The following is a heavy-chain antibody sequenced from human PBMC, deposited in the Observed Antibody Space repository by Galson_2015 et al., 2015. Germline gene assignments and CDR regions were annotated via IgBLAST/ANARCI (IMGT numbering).Heavy chain of an antibody. V-gene: IGHV3-30*18. CDR1: GFTFSNYG. D-gene: IGHD6-19*01. CDR3: AKVRSIKAVAGPDFDY. J-gene: IGHJ4*02. CDR2: ISYDGSKK. Sequence: PRLSCAASGFTFSNYGMHWVRQAPGKELEWVAVISYDGSKKNYADSVKGRFTISRDNSKNTLYLQMNSLRAEDTAVYYCAKVRSIKAVAGPDFDYWGQGTLVTVSS.